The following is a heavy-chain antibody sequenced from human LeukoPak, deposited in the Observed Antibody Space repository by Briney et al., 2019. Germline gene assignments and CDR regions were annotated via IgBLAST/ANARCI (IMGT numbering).Heavy chain of an antibody. Sequence: SSETLSLTCNVSGDSISSSKWWSWVRQAPGEGLEWIGEIYHDRTTSLNPSLRSRLTISVDKSTSQFFLNLNSVTGTDTAVYYCVGRSLYGGSWLFEYWGQGALVTVSS. J-gene: IGHJ4*02. CDR3: VGRSLYGGSWLFEY. D-gene: IGHD1-14*01. V-gene: IGHV4-4*02. CDR2: IYHDRTT. CDR1: GDSISSSKW.